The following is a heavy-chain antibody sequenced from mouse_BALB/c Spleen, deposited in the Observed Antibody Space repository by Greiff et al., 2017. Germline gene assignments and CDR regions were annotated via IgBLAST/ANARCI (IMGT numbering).Heavy chain of an antibody. V-gene: IGHV14-3*02. D-gene: IGHD2-4*01. CDR2: IDPANGNT. Sequence: EVQLQQSGAELVKPGASVKLSCTASGFNIKDTYMHWVKLRPEQGLEWIGRIDPANGNTKYDPQFQGKATITADTSSNTAYLQLSSLTSEDTAVYYCAGSRDYEELFAYWGQGTLVTVSA. J-gene: IGHJ3*01. CDR3: AGSRDYEELFAY. CDR1: GFNIKDTY.